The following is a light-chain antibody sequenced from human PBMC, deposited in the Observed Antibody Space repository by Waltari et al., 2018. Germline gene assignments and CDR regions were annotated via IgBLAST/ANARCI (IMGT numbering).Light chain of an antibody. CDR2: AAS. J-gene: IGKJ1*01. CDR1: QSIGKY. CDR3: QNHERLPAT. Sequence: EIVLTQSPGTLSLSPGKRATLSCRASQSIGKYLVWYQQKPGQAPRLLIYAASSRATGVPDRFSGSGSGTDFSLTISRLEPEDCAVYYCQNHERLPATFGQGTKVEIK. V-gene: IGKV3-20*01.